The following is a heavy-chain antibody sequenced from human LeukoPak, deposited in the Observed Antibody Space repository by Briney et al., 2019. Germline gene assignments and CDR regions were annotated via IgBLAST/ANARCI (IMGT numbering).Heavy chain of an antibody. V-gene: IGHV3-30*04. CDR1: GFTSSSYA. CDR2: ILYDGSNK. CDR3: ARGIWFGDH. D-gene: IGHD3-10*01. Sequence: PGRSLRLSCAASGFTSSSYAMRWVRQAPGRGLEWEAVILYDGSNKYYADSGKGRFTISRDNSKNTLYLQMNSLRAEDTAVYCWARGIWFGDHWGQGTLVTVSS. J-gene: IGHJ4*02.